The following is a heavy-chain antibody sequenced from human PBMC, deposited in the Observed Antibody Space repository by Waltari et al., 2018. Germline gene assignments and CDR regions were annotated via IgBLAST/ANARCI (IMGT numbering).Heavy chain of an antibody. V-gene: IGHV1-2*02. D-gene: IGHD1-26*01. CDR3: ARDPGPIMGAPDL. CDR1: GYTFTAYH. J-gene: IGHJ5*02. CDR2: FNPKKGDS. Sequence: QEQLAQSGSEGKKPGDSVRVSCPASGYTFTAYHLHWFRQAPNQRFEWMGWFNPKKGDSESAANFLGRVTMSRDTSINTVYLDLSGLRSDDTAIYFCARDPGPIMGAPDLWGQGTQVTVSS.